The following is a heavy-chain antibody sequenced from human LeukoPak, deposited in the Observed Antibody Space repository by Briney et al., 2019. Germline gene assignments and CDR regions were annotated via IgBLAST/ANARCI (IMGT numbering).Heavy chain of an antibody. CDR2: INPNSGGT. J-gene: IGHJ4*02. D-gene: IGHD3-22*01. CDR1: GYTFTGYY. V-gene: IGHV1-2*02. Sequence: ASAKVSCKASGYTFTGYYMHWVRQAPGQGLEWMGWINPNSGGTNYAQKFQGRVTMTRDTSISTAYMELSRLRSDDTAVYYCARSFGNYYDSSGYLDYWGQGTLVTVSS. CDR3: ARSFGNYYDSSGYLDY.